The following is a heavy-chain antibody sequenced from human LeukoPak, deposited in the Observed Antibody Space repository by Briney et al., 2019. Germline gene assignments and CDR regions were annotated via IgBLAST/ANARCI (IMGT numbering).Heavy chain of an antibody. CDR1: GFTFSSYW. CDR3: ARDKVTY. CDR2: INMDGSEK. V-gene: IGHV3-7*01. J-gene: IGHJ4*02. Sequence: GGPLRLSCTASGFTFSSYWMSWVRQAPGKGLEWVAHINMDGSEKYYVDSVKGRFTISRDNAKNSLYLQMNSLRVEDTAVYYCARDKVTYWGQGTLVTVSS.